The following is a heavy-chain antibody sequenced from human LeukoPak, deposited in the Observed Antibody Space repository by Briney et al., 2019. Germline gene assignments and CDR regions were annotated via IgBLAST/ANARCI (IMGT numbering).Heavy chain of an antibody. V-gene: IGHV4-59*08. D-gene: IGHD6-19*01. CDR3: ARHRRGWSFGY. Sequence: PSETLPLTCTVSGGSISSYYWSWIRQPPGKGLEWIGYIYYSGSTYYNPSLKSRVTISVDTSKNQFSLKLSSVTAADTAVYYCARHRRGWSFGYWGQGTLVTVSS. J-gene: IGHJ4*02. CDR1: GGSISSYY. CDR2: IYYSGST.